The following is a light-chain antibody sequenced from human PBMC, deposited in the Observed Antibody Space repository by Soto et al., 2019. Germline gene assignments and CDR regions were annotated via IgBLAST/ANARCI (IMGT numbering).Light chain of an antibody. Sequence: QSVLTQPPSVSAAPGQTVTISCSGGTSNIGHNYVSWYQQLPGTAPTLLIYGNDKRPSGIPDRFSGSKSGTSATLAITGLQTGDEADYYCATWDTNLSVVFGGGTKVTVL. CDR1: TSNIGHNY. CDR3: ATWDTNLSVV. J-gene: IGLJ3*02. V-gene: IGLV1-51*01. CDR2: GND.